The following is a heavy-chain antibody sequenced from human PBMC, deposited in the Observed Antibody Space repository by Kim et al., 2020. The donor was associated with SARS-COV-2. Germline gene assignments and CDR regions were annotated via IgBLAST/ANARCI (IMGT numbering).Heavy chain of an antibody. V-gene: IGHV3-33*01. CDR2: IWYDGSNK. D-gene: IGHD1-20*01. CDR3: AREYNWNDHGAFDI. J-gene: IGHJ3*02. CDR1: GFTFSSYG. Sequence: GGSLSRSCAASGFTFSSYGMHWVRQAPGKGLAWVAVIWYDGSNKYYADSVKGRFTISRDNSKNRLYLQMNSLRAEDTAVYYCAREYNWNDHGAFDIWGQGTMVTVSS.